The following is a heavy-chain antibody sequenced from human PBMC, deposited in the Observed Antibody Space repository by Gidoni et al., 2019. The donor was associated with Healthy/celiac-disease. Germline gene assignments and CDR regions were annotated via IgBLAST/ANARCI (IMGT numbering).Heavy chain of an antibody. D-gene: IGHD3-9*01. V-gene: IGHV3-72*01. CDR2: TRNKANSYTT. Sequence: EVQLVESGGGLVQPGGSLRLSCAASGFTFSYHYMDLVRQAPGKGLEWVGRTRNKANSYTTEYAASVKGRFTISRDDSKNSLYLQMNSLKTEDTAVYYCAREYYDILTGIYYYYGMDVWGQGTTVTVSS. CDR3: AREYYDILTGIYYYYGMDV. J-gene: IGHJ6*02. CDR1: GFTFSYHY.